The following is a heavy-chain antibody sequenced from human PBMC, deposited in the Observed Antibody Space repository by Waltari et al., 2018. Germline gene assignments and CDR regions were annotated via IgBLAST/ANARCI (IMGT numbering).Heavy chain of an antibody. J-gene: IGHJ5*02. CDR2: IIPIFGTA. CDR3: AARLITRVGWFDP. CDR1: GGTFSRYA. Sequence: QVQLVQSGAEVKKPGSSVKVSCKASGGTFSRYAISWVRQAPGQGLEWRGGIIPIFGTANYAQKFQGRVTITADESTSTAYMELSSLRSEDTAVYYCAARLITRVGWFDPWGQGTLVTVSS. V-gene: IGHV1-69*12. D-gene: IGHD6-25*01.